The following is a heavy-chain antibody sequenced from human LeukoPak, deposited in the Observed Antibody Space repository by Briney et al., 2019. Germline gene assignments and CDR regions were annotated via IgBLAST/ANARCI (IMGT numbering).Heavy chain of an antibody. Sequence: GASVKVSCKASGGTFSSYAMDWVRQAPGQRLEWMGWINAGNGNTKYSQRFQGRVTSTRDTSASTAYMELSSLRSEDTAVYYCARGIEASSGWYVIDYWGQGTLVTVSS. V-gene: IGHV1-3*01. CDR1: GGTFSSYA. D-gene: IGHD6-19*01. CDR2: INAGNGNT. CDR3: ARGIEASSGWYVIDY. J-gene: IGHJ4*02.